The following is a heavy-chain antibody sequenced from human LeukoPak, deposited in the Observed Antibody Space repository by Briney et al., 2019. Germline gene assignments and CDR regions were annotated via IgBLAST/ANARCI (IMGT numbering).Heavy chain of an antibody. J-gene: IGHJ4*02. CDR2: ISDTGDNT. CDR3: AKLRRWLQVDY. D-gene: IGHD5-24*01. Sequence: GKSLRLSCAASGFTFNNYGMHWVRQAPGKGLEWVSAISDTGDNTYYADSVKGRFAISRDNSKNTLYLQMSSLRAEDTAVYYCAKLRRWLQVDYWGQGTLVTVSS. V-gene: IGHV3-23*01. CDR1: GFTFNNYG.